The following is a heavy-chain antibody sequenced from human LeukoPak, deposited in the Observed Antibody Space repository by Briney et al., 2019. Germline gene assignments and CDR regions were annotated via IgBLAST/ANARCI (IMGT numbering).Heavy chain of an antibody. Sequence: GGSLRLSCAASGFTFSSYSMNWVRQAPGKGLEWVSSISSSSSYIYYADSVKGRFTISRDNAKNSLYLQMNSLRAEDTAVYYCARAGGAAAGTSWFDPWGQGTLDTVSS. CDR3: ARAGGAAAGTSWFDP. CDR2: ISSSSSYI. D-gene: IGHD6-13*01. J-gene: IGHJ5*02. V-gene: IGHV3-21*01. CDR1: GFTFSSYS.